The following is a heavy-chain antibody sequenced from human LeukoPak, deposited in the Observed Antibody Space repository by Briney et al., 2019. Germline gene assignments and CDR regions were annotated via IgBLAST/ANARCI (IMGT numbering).Heavy chain of an antibody. CDR2: MNPNSGNT. D-gene: IGHD3-10*01. J-gene: IGHJ6*02. CDR3: ARWFTMVRGVPYYYGMDV. V-gene: IGHV1-8*01. CDR1: GYTFTSYD. Sequence: ASVKVSCKASGYTFTSYDINWVRQATGQGLEWMGWMNPNSGNTGYAQKFQGRVTMTRNTSISTAYMELSSLRSEDTAVYYCARWFTMVRGVPYYYGMDVWGQGTTVTVSS.